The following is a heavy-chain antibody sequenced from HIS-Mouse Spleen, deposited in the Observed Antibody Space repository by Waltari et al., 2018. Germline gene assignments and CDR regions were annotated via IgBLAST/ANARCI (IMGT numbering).Heavy chain of an antibody. V-gene: IGHV4-39*07. Sequence: QVQLQQWGAGLLKPSETLSLTCTVSGGSISSSSYYWGWIRQPPGKWLEWIGSIYYSGITYYNPALKIRVTISVDTSKNQFSLKLSSVTAADTAVYYCARGGSSSSDYYYGMDVWGQGTTVTVSS. J-gene: IGHJ6*02. CDR1: GGSISSSSYY. CDR3: ARGGSSSSDYYYGMDV. CDR2: IYYSGIT. D-gene: IGHD6-6*01.